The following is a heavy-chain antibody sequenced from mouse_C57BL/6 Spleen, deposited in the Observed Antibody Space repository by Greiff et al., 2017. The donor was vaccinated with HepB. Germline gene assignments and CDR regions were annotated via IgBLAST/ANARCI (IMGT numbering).Heavy chain of an antibody. J-gene: IGHJ1*03. CDR2: ISSGSSTI. D-gene: IGHD1-1*01. CDR1: GFTFSDYG. V-gene: IGHV5-17*01. Sequence: EVKLLESGGGLVKPGGSLKLSCAASGFTFSDYGMHWVRQAPEKGLEWVAYISSGSSTIYYADTVKGRFTISRDNAKNTLFLQMTSLRSEDTAMYYWARGPNYDGSERYFDVWGTGTTVTVSS. CDR3: ARGPNYDGSERYFDV.